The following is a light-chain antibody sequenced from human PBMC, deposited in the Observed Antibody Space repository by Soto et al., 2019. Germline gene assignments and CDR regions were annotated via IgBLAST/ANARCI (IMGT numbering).Light chain of an antibody. CDR2: KAS. CDR3: QQYNSIEYT. CDR1: QYIHNY. V-gene: IGKV1-5*03. J-gene: IGKJ2*01. Sequence: DIQMTQSPSTLSASVGDRVTITCRASQYIHNYLAWYQQKPGEAPKLLIYKASSLESGVPSRFSGSGSGTEFTLTISSLQPDDFATYYCQQYNSIEYTFGQGTKLEIK.